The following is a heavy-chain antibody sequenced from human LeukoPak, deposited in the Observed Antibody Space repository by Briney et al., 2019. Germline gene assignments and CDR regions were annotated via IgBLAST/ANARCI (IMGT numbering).Heavy chain of an antibody. Sequence: SETLSLTCTVSGGSISSYYWSWIRQPPGKGLEWIGYIYYSGSTNYNPSLKSRVTISVDTSKNQFSLKLSSVTAADTAVYYCARGRVYSSSLDYWGQGTLVTVSS. V-gene: IGHV4-59*01. CDR3: ARGRVYSSSLDY. J-gene: IGHJ4*02. CDR2: IYYSGST. D-gene: IGHD6-6*01. CDR1: GGSISSYY.